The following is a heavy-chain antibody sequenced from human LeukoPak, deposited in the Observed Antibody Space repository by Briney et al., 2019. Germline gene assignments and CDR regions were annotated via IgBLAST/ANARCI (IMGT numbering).Heavy chain of an antibody. CDR3: ASAMIGVPDDAFDI. CDR1: GGSISNYY. Sequence: SETLSLTCTVSGGSISNYYWSWIRQPPGKRPEWIGYIHHTGKTDHNPSLKSRVTFLVDTSKNQFSLKLSSVTAADTAVYYCASAMIGVPDDAFDIWGQGTMVTVSS. D-gene: IGHD3-22*01. V-gene: IGHV4-59*12. J-gene: IGHJ3*02. CDR2: IHHTGKT.